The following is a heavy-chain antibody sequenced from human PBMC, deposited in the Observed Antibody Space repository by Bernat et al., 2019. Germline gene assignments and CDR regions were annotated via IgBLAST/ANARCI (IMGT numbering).Heavy chain of an antibody. J-gene: IGHJ5*02. CDR2: TYYRSKWYN. CDR3: ARTDSSTGRNWFDP. Sequence: QVQLQQSGPGLVKPSQTLSLTCAISGDSVASSSAAWNWNRQSPSRGLEWLGRTYYRSKWYNDYAVSVKSRITINPDTSKNQFSLQLNSVTPEDTAVYYCARTDSSTGRNWFDPWGQGTLVTVSS. CDR1: GDSVASSSAA. D-gene: IGHD2-2*01. V-gene: IGHV6-1*01.